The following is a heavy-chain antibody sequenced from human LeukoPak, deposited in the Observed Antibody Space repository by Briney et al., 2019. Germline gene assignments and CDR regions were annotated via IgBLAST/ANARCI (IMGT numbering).Heavy chain of an antibody. CDR2: IYYSGST. J-gene: IGHJ4*02. CDR1: GGSISSSSYY. V-gene: IGHV4-39*01. D-gene: IGHD3-22*01. Sequence: SETLSLTCTVSGGSISSSSYYWGWIRQPPGKGLEWIGSIYYSGSTYYNPSLKSRVTISVDTSKNQFSLKLKSVTAADTAVYYCARQYYDSTGYYYFDYWGQGTLVTVSS. CDR3: ARQYYDSTGYYYFDY.